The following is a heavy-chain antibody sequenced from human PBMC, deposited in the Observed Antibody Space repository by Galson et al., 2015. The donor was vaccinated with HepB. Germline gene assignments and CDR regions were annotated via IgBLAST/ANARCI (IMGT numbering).Heavy chain of an antibody. CDR2: IDWDDDK. V-gene: IGHV2-70*11. D-gene: IGHD6-19*01. J-gene: IGHJ6*02. CDR3: ARAVAGYYYYYAMDV. Sequence: PALVKPTQTLTLTCTFSGFSLSTSGMCVSWIRQPPGKALEWLARIDWDDDKYYSTSLKTRLTISKDTSKNQVVLTMTNMDPVDAATYYCARAVAGYYYYYAMDVWGQGTTVTVSS. CDR1: GFSLSTSGMC.